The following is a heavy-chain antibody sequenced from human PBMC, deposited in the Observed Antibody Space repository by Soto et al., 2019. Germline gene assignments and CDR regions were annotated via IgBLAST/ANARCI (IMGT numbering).Heavy chain of an antibody. Sequence: GGSLRLSCAASGFTFSSYAMHWVRQAPGKGLEWVAVISYDGSNKYYADSVKGRFTISRDNSKNTLYLQMNSLRAEDTAVYYCARDYDYVWGSPMYYYYGMDVWGQGTMVTVSS. V-gene: IGHV3-30-3*01. CDR3: ARDYDYVWGSPMYYYYGMDV. J-gene: IGHJ6*02. CDR1: GFTFSSYA. D-gene: IGHD3-16*01. CDR2: ISYDGSNK.